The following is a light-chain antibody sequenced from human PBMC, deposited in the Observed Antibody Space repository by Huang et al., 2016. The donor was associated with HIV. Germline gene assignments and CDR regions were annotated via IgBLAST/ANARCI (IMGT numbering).Light chain of an antibody. V-gene: IGKV3-15*01. CDR3: QQYNAWPRT. CDR1: QDVASN. Sequence: ELVMTQSPDTLSVSPGKRATLSCTASQDVASNVAWYQHKPGQPPSLLIFAANTRATSVPARFSSSGSGTEFTLTIDILQSEDFALYYCQQYNAWPRTFGQGTRVEV. J-gene: IGKJ1*01. CDR2: AAN.